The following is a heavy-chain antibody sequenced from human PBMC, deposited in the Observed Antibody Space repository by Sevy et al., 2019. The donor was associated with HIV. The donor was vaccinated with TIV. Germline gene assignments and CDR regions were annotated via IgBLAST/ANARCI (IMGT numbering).Heavy chain of an antibody. Sequence: SETLSLTCTVSGGSISSYYWSWIRQPPGKGLEWIGHIFYSGSTDYNPSLKSRVTISVDTSQNQFSLNLTSVTAADRAVYYCARGGWNYPDYYYRMDVWGQGTTVTVSS. D-gene: IGHD1-7*01. CDR3: ARGGWNYPDYYYRMDV. CDR1: GGSISSYY. V-gene: IGHV4-59*01. CDR2: IFYSGST. J-gene: IGHJ6*02.